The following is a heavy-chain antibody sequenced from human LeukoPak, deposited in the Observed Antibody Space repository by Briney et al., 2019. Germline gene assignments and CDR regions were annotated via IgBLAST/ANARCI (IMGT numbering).Heavy chain of an antibody. CDR2: IYHSGST. J-gene: IGHJ5*02. Sequence: SGTLSLTCAVSGGSISSSNWWSWVRQPPGKGLEWIGEIYHSGSTNYNPSLKSRVTISVDKSKNQFSLKLSSVTAADTAVYYCARTNIVATIFGQYNWFDPWGQGTLVTVSS. CDR3: ARTNIVATIFGQYNWFDP. V-gene: IGHV4-4*02. CDR1: GGSISSSNW. D-gene: IGHD5-12*01.